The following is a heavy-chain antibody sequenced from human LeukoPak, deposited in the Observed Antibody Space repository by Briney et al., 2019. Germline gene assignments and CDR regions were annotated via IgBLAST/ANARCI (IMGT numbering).Heavy chain of an antibody. CDR1: GGSISTTSYY. CDR2: IYYSAST. Sequence: PSETLSLTCIVSGGSISTTSYYWGWIRQPPGKGLEWIGSIYYSASTYYTPSLKSRVTISVDTSKNQFSLKLTSVTAADTAVYYCARYDYYGSGSPDYWGQGTLVTVSS. D-gene: IGHD3-10*01. CDR3: ARYDYYGSGSPDY. V-gene: IGHV4-39*01. J-gene: IGHJ4*01.